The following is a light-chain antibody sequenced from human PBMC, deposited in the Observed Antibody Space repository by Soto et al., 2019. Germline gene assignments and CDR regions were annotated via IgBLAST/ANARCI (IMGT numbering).Light chain of an antibody. CDR1: QSINNN. V-gene: IGKV3-15*01. J-gene: IGKJ5*01. CDR2: RTS. CDR3: QQRNIWPPVT. Sequence: EIVMTQSPATLSVSPGERATLFCRASQSINNNLAWYQQKPGQAPRLIMFRTSTRATGVPARFSGSGSETEFNITISSLQSEDFAVYYCQQRNIWPPVTFGQGTRLEIK.